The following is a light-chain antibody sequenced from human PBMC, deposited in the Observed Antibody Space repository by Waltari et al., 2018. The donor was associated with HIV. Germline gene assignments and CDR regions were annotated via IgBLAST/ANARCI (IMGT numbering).Light chain of an antibody. J-gene: IGLJ3*02. CDR3: SSYASGGSLL. CDR2: NTN. Sequence: QSALTQPASVSGSPGQSIPIPCIGSGSHIAVYNYISWSQPPPDGAPRLVVFNTNSRPSGSPFRFAGSKSGNTASLTISGLQAEDEGIYYCSSYASGGSLLFGGGTKVTVL. CDR1: GSHIAVYNY. V-gene: IGLV2-14*01.